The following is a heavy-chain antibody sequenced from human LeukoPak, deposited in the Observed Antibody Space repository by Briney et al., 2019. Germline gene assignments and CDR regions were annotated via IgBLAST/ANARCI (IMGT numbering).Heavy chain of an antibody. CDR2: INPNSGGT. Sequence: ASVKVSCKASGYTFTDYYMHWVRQAPGQGLEWMGWINPNSGGTNFAQNFQGRVAMTRDTSISTAYLELGSLRSDDTAVYFCARAGWQLVPYFVSWRQEPLLTVSS. J-gene: IGHJ4*02. CDR3: ARAGWQLVPYFVS. V-gene: IGHV1-2*02. CDR1: GYTFTDYY. D-gene: IGHD5-24*01.